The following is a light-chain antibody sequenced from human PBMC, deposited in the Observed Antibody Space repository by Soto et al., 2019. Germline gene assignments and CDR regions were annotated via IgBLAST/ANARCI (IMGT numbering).Light chain of an antibody. CDR1: QSLNIY. V-gene: IGKV3-11*01. CDR3: QQRSSWPIT. Sequence: EIVLTQSPATLSLSPGERATLSCRASQSLNIYLAWYQQKPGQAPRLLIYDASNRATGIPARFSGSGSETDFTLTISSLEPEDFEVYYCQQRSSWPITFGQGTRLEIK. J-gene: IGKJ5*01. CDR2: DAS.